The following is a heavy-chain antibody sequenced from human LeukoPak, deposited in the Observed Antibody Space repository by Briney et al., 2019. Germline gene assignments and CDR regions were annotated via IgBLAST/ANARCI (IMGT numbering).Heavy chain of an antibody. V-gene: IGHV3-30*18. CDR3: AKDRGERVPDY. CDR2: ISYDGSNK. D-gene: IGHD2-2*01. J-gene: IGHJ4*02. Sequence: GGSLRLSCAASGFTFSSYGMHRVRQAPGKGLEWVAVISYDGSNKYYADSVKGRFTISRDNSKNTLYLQMNSLRAEDTAVYYCAKDRGERVPDYWGQGTLVTVSS. CDR1: GFTFSSYG.